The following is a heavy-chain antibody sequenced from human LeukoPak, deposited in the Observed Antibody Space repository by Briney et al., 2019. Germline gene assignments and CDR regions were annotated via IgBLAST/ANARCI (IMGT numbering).Heavy chain of an antibody. V-gene: IGHV1-2*02. Sequence: ASVKVSCKASGYTFTGYYMHWVRQAPGQGLEWMGWINPNSGGANYAQKFQGRVTMTRDTSISTAYMELSRQRSDDTAVYYCARVGGATTFYFDYWGQGTLVTVSS. CDR2: INPNSGGA. D-gene: IGHD1-26*01. J-gene: IGHJ4*02. CDR3: ARVGGATTFYFDY. CDR1: GYTFTGYY.